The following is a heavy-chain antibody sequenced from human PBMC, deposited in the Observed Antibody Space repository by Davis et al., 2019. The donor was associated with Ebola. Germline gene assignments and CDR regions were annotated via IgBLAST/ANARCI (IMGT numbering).Heavy chain of an antibody. D-gene: IGHD2-15*01. CDR1: GFTFRSYG. Sequence: GESLKISCAASGFTFRSYGMHWVRQAPGKGLEWVAVISSDGSNKYYADSVKGRFTISRDNSKNTLYLQMNSLRAEDTAVYYCAKAGDIVVVVAAPFDYWGQGTLVTVSS. CDR3: AKAGDIVVVVAAPFDY. V-gene: IGHV3-30*18. J-gene: IGHJ4*02. CDR2: ISSDGSNK.